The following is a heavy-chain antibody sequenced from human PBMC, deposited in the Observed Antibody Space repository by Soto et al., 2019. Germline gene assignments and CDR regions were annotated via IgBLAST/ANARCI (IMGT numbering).Heavy chain of an antibody. V-gene: IGHV3-30*18. Sequence: QVQLVESGGGVVQPGTSLRLSCAASGFTFRSYGMHWVRQAPGKGLEWLAVISNDGSNKYLADSVKGRLALSRDNSRNTLYLQINSLRVEDTAVYYCGKGTLDCSGGDCPLYYYYGMDVWGQGTTVTVSS. CDR3: GKGTLDCSGGDCPLYYYYGMDV. J-gene: IGHJ6*02. CDR2: ISNDGSNK. CDR1: GFTFRSYG. D-gene: IGHD2-15*01.